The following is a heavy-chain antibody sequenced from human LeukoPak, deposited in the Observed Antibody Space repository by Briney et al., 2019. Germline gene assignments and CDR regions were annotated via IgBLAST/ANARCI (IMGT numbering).Heavy chain of an antibody. V-gene: IGHV3-23*01. D-gene: IGHD3-10*01. CDR1: GFTFSSYA. CDR3: AKVMTRTMVRGVPPSDY. J-gene: IGHJ4*02. CDR2: ISGSGGST. Sequence: HPGGSLRLSCAASGFTFSSYAMSWVRQAPGKGLEWVSAISGSGGSTYYADSVKGRFTISRDNSQNTLYLQMNSLRAEDTVVYYCAKVMTRTMVRGVPPSDYWGQGTLVTVSS.